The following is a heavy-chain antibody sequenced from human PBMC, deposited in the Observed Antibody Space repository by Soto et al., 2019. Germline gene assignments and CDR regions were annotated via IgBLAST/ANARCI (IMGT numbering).Heavy chain of an antibody. V-gene: IGHV3-72*01. D-gene: IGHD3-10*01. CDR2: TRNKANRYTT. J-gene: IGHJ4*02. CDR1: GFTLSDNY. Sequence: EVQLVESGGGLVQPGGSLRLSCAGSGFTLSDNYMDWVRRAPGKGLEWVGRTRNKANRYTTEYAASVKGRFTVSRDESMNSLHLQMNSLKTEDTAVYYCVRTSHYGSGTWNFDFWGQGTVVTVSS. CDR3: VRTSHYGSGTWNFDF.